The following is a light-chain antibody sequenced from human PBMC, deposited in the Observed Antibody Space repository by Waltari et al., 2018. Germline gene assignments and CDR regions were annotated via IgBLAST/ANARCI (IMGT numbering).Light chain of an antibody. J-gene: IGKJ2*01. CDR3: HQYNNGPPYT. Sequence: VMTQYPATLSVSPGERVPLSCRASQNVNSNLAWYQPKPGQAPRLLIYGASTTATGIPARFSGSGSGTEFTLTISSLQSEDFAVYYCHQYNNGPPYTFGQGTKLEIK. V-gene: IGKV3-15*01. CDR1: QNVNSN. CDR2: GAS.